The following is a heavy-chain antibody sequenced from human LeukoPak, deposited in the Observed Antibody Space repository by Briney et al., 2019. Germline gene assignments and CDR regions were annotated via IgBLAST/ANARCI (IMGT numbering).Heavy chain of an antibody. D-gene: IGHD3-10*01. V-gene: IGHV3-21*01. J-gene: IGHJ4*02. Sequence: GGSLRLSCAASGFIFSSYNMNWVRQAPGGGLEWFSFITGSSSNIYYADSVKGRFTVSRDNAKNSLYLQMNSLRAEDTAVYYCARAYYGSGRSLDYWGQGTVVTVSS. CDR1: GFIFSSYN. CDR2: ITGSSSNI. CDR3: ARAYYGSGRSLDY.